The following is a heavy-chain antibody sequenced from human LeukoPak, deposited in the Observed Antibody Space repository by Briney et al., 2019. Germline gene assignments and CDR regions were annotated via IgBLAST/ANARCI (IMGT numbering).Heavy chain of an antibody. CDR2: INHSGST. Sequence: SETLSLTCAVYGGSFSGYYWSWIRQPPGKGLEWIGEINHSGSTNYNPSLKSRVTISVDTSKNQFSLKLSSVTAADTAVYYCAVDSGSHLFDYWGQGTLVTVSS. CDR3: AVDSGSHLFDY. CDR1: GGSFSGYY. D-gene: IGHD3-10*01. J-gene: IGHJ4*02. V-gene: IGHV4-34*01.